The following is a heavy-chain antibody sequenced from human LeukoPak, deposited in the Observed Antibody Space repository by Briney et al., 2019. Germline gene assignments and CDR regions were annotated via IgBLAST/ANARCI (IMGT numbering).Heavy chain of an antibody. CDR1: GYTFTSYG. CDR3: ASATLRCSGGSCYEMDV. J-gene: IGHJ6*04. V-gene: IGHV1-2*02. D-gene: IGHD2-15*01. Sequence: ASVKVSCKASGYTFTSYGISWVRQAPGQGLEWMGWINPNSGGTNYAQKFQGRVTMTRDTSISTAYMELSSLRSEDTAVYYCASATLRCSGGSCYEMDVWGKGTTVTVSS. CDR2: INPNSGGT.